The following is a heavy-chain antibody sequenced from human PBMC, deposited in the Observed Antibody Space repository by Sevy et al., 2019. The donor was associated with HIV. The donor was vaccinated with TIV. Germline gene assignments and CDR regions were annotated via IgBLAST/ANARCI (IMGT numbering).Heavy chain of an antibody. CDR3: AREDYYDSSGYYYFDY. CDR2: TYYRSKWYN. CDR1: GDSVSSNRAA. D-gene: IGHD3-22*01. V-gene: IGHV6-1*01. Sequence: SQTLSLTCAISGDSVSSNRAAWNWIRQSPSRGLEWLGRTYYRSKWYNDYAVSVKSRITINPDTSKNQFSLQLNSVTPEDTAVFYCAREDYYDSSGYYYFDYWGLGTLVTVSS. J-gene: IGHJ4*02.